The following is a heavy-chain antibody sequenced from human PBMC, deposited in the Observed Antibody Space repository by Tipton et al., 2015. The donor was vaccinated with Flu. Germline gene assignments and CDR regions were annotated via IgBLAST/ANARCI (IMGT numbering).Heavy chain of an antibody. CDR3: ARRPVVVAASNWFDP. CDR1: GGSFSGYY. CDR2: INHSRST. V-gene: IGHV4-34*01. Sequence: TLSLTCAVYGGSFSGYYWSWIRQPPGKGLEWIGEINHSRSTNYNPSLKSRVTISVDTSKNQFSLKLSSVTAADTAVYYCARRPVVVAASNWFDPWGQGTLVTVSS. D-gene: IGHD2-15*01. J-gene: IGHJ5*02.